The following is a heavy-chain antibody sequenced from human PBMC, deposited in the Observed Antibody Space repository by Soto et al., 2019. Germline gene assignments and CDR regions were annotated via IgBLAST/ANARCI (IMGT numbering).Heavy chain of an antibody. J-gene: IGHJ4*02. CDR1: GFSLSTSGVG. D-gene: IGHD4-17*01. Sequence: QITLKESGPTLVKPTQTLTLTCTFSGFSLSTSGVGVGWSRQPPGKALEWLALIYWDDDKRYSPSLKSSHTITKDTSKNLVVLTMTNMDPVNTATYYCAHTTGTTAFDYWGQGTLVTVSS. CDR2: IYWDDDK. V-gene: IGHV2-5*02. CDR3: AHTTGTTAFDY.